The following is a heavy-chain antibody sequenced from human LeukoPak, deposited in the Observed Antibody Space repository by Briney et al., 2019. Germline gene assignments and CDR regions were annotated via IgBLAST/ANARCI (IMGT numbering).Heavy chain of an antibody. CDR3: ARVWVSGACVGDCYSMDH. V-gene: IGHV1-18*01. D-gene: IGHD2-21*01. CDR1: GYTFTSYG. CDR2: ISVYNGDT. Sequence: ASVKVSCKASGYTFTSYGISWVRQAPGQGLEWMGWISVYNGDTNYAQKLQGRVTITTDTSTSAAYMELRSLRPDDTAVYYCARVWVSGACVGDCYSMDHWGQGTLVTVSS. J-gene: IGHJ4*02.